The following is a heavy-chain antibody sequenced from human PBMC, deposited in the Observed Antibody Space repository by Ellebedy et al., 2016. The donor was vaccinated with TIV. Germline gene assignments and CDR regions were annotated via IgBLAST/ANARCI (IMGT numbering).Heavy chain of an antibody. CDR1: GNSISSYY. CDR2: IYYSGST. CDR3: ASRHPGSYTLDN. J-gene: IGHJ4*02. Sequence: MPGGSLRLSCTVSGNSISSYYWSWIRQPPGKGLEWIGYIYYSGSTNYNPSLKSRVTISVDTSKKQFSLKLSSVTAADTAVYYCASRHPGSYTLDNWGQGTLVTVSS. V-gene: IGHV4-59*01. D-gene: IGHD1-26*01.